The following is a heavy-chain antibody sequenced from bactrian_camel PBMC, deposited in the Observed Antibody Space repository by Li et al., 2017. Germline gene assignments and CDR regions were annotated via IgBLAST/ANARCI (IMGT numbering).Heavy chain of an antibody. CDR3: AKEGDMWHPFGS. V-gene: IGHV3S53*01. Sequence: HVQLVESGGGSVQAGGSLRLSCVVIGFYPSRGCMGWFRQAPGKERERVAAIDRDGSTTYADSVKGRFTDSGDNAKNTLYLQLDSLKPEDTAMYYCAKEGDMWHPFGSWGQGTQVTVS. CDR1: GFYPSRGC. CDR2: IDRDGST. D-gene: IGHD7*01. J-gene: IGHJ6*01.